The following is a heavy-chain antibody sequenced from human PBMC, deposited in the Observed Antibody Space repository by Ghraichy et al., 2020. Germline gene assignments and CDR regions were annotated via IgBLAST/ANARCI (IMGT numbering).Heavy chain of an antibody. CDR3: AQVRDYDYVWGSYRQNYFAY. CDR2: ISGSGGST. J-gene: IGHJ4*02. Sequence: GRSLRLSCAASGFTFSSYAMSWVRQAPGKGLEWVSAISGSGGSTYYADSVKGRFTISRDNSKNTLYLQMNSLRAEDTAVYYCAQVRDYDYVWGSYRQNYFAYWGQGTLVTVSS. CDR1: GFTFSSYA. D-gene: IGHD3-16*02. V-gene: IGHV3-23*01.